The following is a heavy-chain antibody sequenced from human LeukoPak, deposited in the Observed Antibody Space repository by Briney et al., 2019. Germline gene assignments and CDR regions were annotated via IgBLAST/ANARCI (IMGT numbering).Heavy chain of an antibody. Sequence: GGSLRLSCAASGFTVSSNYMSWVRQAPGKGLEWVSVIYSGGSTYYADSVKGRFTISRDNSKNTLYLQMNSLRAEDTAVYYCARVGTTYYDFWSAKTRYFDYWGQGTLVTVSS. CDR2: IYSGGST. D-gene: IGHD3-3*01. CDR3: ARVGTTYYDFWSAKTRYFDY. J-gene: IGHJ4*02. V-gene: IGHV3-66*01. CDR1: GFTVSSNY.